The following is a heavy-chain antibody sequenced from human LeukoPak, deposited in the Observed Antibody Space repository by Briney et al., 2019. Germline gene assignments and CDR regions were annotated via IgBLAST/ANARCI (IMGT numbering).Heavy chain of an antibody. CDR1: GFTFSSYG. V-gene: IGHV3-30*18. Sequence: GGSLRLSCAASGFTFSSYGMHWVRQAPGKGLEWVAVISYDGSNKYYADSVKGRFTISRDNSKNTLYLQMNSQRAEDTAVYYCAKVGVVDYWGQGTLVTVSS. J-gene: IGHJ4*02. CDR3: AKVGVVDY. CDR2: ISYDGSNK.